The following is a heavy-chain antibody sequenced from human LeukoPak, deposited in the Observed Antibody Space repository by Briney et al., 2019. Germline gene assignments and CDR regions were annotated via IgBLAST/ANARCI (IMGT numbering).Heavy chain of an antibody. Sequence: GGSLRLSCAASGFTFSSFAMSWVRQAPGKRLEWVSAISGSSGSTYYADSVKGRFTISRDYSKNTLYLQMNSLRAEDTAVYYCAKGGSAMVVGDYSYAMDVWGQGTTVTVSS. J-gene: IGHJ6*02. V-gene: IGHV3-23*01. CDR3: AKGGSAMVVGDYSYAMDV. CDR1: GFTFSSFA. CDR2: ISGSSGST. D-gene: IGHD5-18*01.